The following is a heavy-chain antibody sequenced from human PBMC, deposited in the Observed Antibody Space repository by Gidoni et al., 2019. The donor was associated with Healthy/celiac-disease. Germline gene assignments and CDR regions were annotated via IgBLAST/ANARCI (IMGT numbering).Heavy chain of an antibody. CDR1: GGSLSSGDYY. J-gene: IGHJ4*02. V-gene: IGHV4-30-4*01. Sequence: QVQLQAAGPRVVKPSQTLSLTRTVPGGSLSSGDYYWSWIRQPPGKGLEWIGYIYYSGSTYYNPSLKSRVTISVDTSKNQFSLKLSSVTAADTAVYYCARDTTVTGYVDYWGQGTLVTVSS. CDR3: ARDTTVTGYVDY. D-gene: IGHD4-17*01. CDR2: IYYSGST.